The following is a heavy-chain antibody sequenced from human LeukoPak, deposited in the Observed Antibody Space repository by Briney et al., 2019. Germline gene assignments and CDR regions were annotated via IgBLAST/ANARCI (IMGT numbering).Heavy chain of an antibody. J-gene: IGHJ4*02. CDR1: GGSISSGDYY. Sequence: PSETLSLTYTVSGGSISSGDYYWSWIRQPPGKGLEWIGEINHSGSTNYNPSLKSRVTISVDTSKNQFSLKLSSVTAADTAVYYCARGPGFVRSYGGSQPNWGQGTLVTVSS. CDR2: INHSGST. D-gene: IGHD4-23*01. CDR3: ARGPGFVRSYGGSQPN. V-gene: IGHV4-39*07.